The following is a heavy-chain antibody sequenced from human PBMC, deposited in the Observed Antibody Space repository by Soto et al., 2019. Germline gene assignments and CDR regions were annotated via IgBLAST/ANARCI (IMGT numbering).Heavy chain of an antibody. CDR1: GDSVSSGAYY. V-gene: IGHV4-61*08. Sequence: QVQLQESGPGLVKPSETLSLTCTVSGDSVSSGAYYWSWIRQPPGKGLEWIGYISHSGTTNYNPSLKSRVTISLDTYKHQSSLKLTSVNAGDTALYYCERSDYGDYRHQHWGQGTLVTVSS. CDR2: ISHSGTT. J-gene: IGHJ1*01. CDR3: ERSDYGDYRHQH. D-gene: IGHD4-17*01.